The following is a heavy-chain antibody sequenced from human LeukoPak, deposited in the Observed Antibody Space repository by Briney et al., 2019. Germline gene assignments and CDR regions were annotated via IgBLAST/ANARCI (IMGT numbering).Heavy chain of an antibody. CDR1: GGSISSYY. V-gene: IGHV4-59*01. CDR3: ARVAVGVRGVSRNWFDP. J-gene: IGHJ5*02. CDR2: IYYGGST. D-gene: IGHD3-10*01. Sequence: SETLSLTCTVSGGSISSYYWSWIRQPPGKGLEWIGYIYYGGSTNYNPSLKSRVTISVDTSKNQFSLKLSSVTAADTAVYYCARVAVGVRGVSRNWFDPWGQGTLVTVSS.